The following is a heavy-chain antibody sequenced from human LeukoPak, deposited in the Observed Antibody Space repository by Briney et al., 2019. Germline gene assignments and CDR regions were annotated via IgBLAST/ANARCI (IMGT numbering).Heavy chain of an antibody. CDR2: ISYREST. CDR3: GRETRLHSGSYSKDAFDI. Sequence: SETLSLSRTLSGVSIWIFNWGGVRHTPRKGLGCVGYISYRESTPYNPSLKCLDTISLDTPKNQFSLRRSSVPAARTAVFYCGRETRLHSGSYSKDAFDIWGRGTMVSVSS. V-gene: IGHV4-59*01. CDR1: GVSIWIFN. D-gene: IGHD1-26*01. J-gene: IGHJ3*02.